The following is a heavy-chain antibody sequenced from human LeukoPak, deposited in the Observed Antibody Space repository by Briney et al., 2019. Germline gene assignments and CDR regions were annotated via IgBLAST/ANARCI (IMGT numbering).Heavy chain of an antibody. CDR3: AGRLLTGGVTDFFDF. J-gene: IGHJ4*02. D-gene: IGHD2-21*02. V-gene: IGHV3-23*01. CDR1: GFTFSSLS. CDR2: ISPSGDST. Sequence: PGGSLRLSCAASGFTFSSLSMSWVRQPPGEGLEWVAAISPSGDSTTYRDSVKGQFTISRDNSRNRLYLQMNTLTVEDTAIYYSAGRLLTGGVTDFFDFWGQGALVTVSS.